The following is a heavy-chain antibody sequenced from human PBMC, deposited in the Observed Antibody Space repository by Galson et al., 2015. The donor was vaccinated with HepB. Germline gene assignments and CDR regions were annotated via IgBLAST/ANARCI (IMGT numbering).Heavy chain of an antibody. CDR1: GFSVSDTC. V-gene: IGHV3-53*01. CDR3: ARDMILTGRGMDY. Sequence: SLRLSCAASGFSVSDTCVSWVRQAPGKGLEWVSVIYSGGTTYDADSVKGRFTLSRDNSKNTVYLQMNSLRAEDTAVYYCARDMILTGRGMDYWGQGTLVTVSS. CDR2: IYSGGTT. D-gene: IGHD3-16*01. J-gene: IGHJ4*02.